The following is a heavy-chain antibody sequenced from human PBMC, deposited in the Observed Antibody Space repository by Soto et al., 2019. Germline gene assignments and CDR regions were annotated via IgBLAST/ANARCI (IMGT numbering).Heavy chain of an antibody. V-gene: IGHV4-34*01. D-gene: IGHD2-2*01. CDR2: INHSGST. CDR3: VRYCSTTKCPFDY. J-gene: IGHJ4*02. Sequence: SETLSLTCAVYGGSFSDYYWSWIRQPPGKGLEWIGEINHSGSTNYNPSLKSRVTISVDTSKNQFSLSLSSVTAADTAVYYCVRYCSTTKCPFDYWGQGTLVTVSS. CDR1: GGSFSDYY.